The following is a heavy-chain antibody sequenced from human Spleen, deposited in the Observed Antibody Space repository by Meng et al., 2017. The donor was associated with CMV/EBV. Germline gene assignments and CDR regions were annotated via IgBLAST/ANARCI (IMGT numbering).Heavy chain of an antibody. Sequence: SETLSLTCAVYGGSFSGYYWSWIRQPPGKGLGWIGEINHGGSTNYNPSLKSRVTISVDTSKNQFSLKLSSVTAADTAVYYCARWGGYYSYSMDVWGQGTTVTVSS. V-gene: IGHV4-34*01. CDR3: ARWGGYYSYSMDV. D-gene: IGHD3-10*01. J-gene: IGHJ6*02. CDR2: INHGGST. CDR1: GGSFSGYY.